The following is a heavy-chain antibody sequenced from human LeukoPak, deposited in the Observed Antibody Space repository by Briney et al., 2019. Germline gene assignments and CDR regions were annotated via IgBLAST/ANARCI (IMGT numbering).Heavy chain of an antibody. D-gene: IGHD2-2*01. J-gene: IGHJ4*02. CDR2: INHSGST. Sequence: SETLSLTCAVYGGSFSGYYWSWIRQPPGKGLERIGEINHSGSTNYNPSLKSRVTISVDTSKNQFSLKLSSVTAADTAVYYCARAPDCSSTSCSPFDYWGQGTLVTVSS. CDR3: ARAPDCSSTSCSPFDY. V-gene: IGHV4-34*01. CDR1: GGSFSGYY.